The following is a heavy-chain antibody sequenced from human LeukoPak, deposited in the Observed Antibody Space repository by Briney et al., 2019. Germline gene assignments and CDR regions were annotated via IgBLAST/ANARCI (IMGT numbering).Heavy chain of an antibody. CDR1: GGSFSGYY. J-gene: IGHJ4*02. CDR3: ALKGPAASFDY. V-gene: IGHV4-34*01. Sequence: SETLSLTCAVYGGSFSGYYWSWIRQPPGKGLEWIWEINDSGSNNYNPSLKSRVTISVDTSKNQFSLKLSSVTAADTAVYYCALKGPAASFDYWGQGTLVTVSS. CDR2: INDSGSN. D-gene: IGHD6-13*01.